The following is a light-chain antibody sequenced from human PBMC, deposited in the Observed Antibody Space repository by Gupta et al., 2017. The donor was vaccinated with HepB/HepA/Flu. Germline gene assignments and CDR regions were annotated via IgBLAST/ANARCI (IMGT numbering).Light chain of an antibody. Sequence: QSALTQPASVSGSPGQSITISCTGTGSDIGTYDSVCWYQQHPAKDPKLIIDDVNKRPAGISNRFSGSKSGNTASLTISGLQAGDEADYFCSSFTSSNTLHVLFGGGTKLTVI. CDR2: DVN. J-gene: IGLJ2*01. CDR1: GSDIGTYDS. V-gene: IGLV2-14*03. CDR3: SSFTSSNTLHVL.